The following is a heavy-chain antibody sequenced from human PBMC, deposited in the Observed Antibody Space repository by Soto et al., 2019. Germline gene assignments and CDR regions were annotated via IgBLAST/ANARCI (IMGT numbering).Heavy chain of an antibody. D-gene: IGHD3-3*01. CDR2: ISSSSSYI. CDR3: ARDRGSYYDFWSGYYIGIGFEY. V-gene: IGHV3-21*01. J-gene: IGHJ4*02. Sequence: GGSLRLSCAASGFTFSSYSMNWVRQAPGKGLEWVSSISSSSSYIYYADSVKGRFTISRDNAKNSLYLQMNSLRAEDTAVYYCARDRGSYYDFWSGYYIGIGFEYWGQGTLVTVSS. CDR1: GFTFSSYS.